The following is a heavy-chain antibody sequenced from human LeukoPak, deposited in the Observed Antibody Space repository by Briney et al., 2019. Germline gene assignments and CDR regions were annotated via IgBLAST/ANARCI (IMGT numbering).Heavy chain of an antibody. CDR2: INHSGST. J-gene: IGHJ3*02. Sequence: SETLSLTCAVYGGSFSGYYWSWIRQPPGKGLEWIGEINHSGSTNYNPSLKSRVTISVDTSKNQFSLKLSSVTAADTAVYYCARTPLNYYDSSGYYSDAFDIWGQGTMVTVSS. CDR1: GGSFSGYY. V-gene: IGHV4-34*01. D-gene: IGHD3-22*01. CDR3: ARTPLNYYDSSGYYSDAFDI.